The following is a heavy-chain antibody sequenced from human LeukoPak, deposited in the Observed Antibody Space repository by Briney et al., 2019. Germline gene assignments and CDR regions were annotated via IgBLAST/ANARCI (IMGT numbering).Heavy chain of an antibody. V-gene: IGHV4-34*01. Sequence: SETLSLTCAVYGRSFSGYYWSWTRQPPGKGLEWIGEINHSGSTNYNPSLKSRVTISVDTSKNQFSLKLSSVTAADTAVYYCARRKSIAAAGRWNWFDPWGQRTLVTVSS. J-gene: IGHJ5*02. CDR3: ARRKSIAAAGRWNWFDP. CDR2: INHSGST. CDR1: GRSFSGYY. D-gene: IGHD6-13*01.